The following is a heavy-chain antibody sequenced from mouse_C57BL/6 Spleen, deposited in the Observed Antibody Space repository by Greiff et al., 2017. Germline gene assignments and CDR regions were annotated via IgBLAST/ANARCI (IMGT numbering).Heavy chain of an antibody. CDR1: GYSITSGYY. J-gene: IGHJ1*03. CDR2: ISYDGSN. V-gene: IGHV3-6*01. Sequence: EVQRVESGPGLVKPSQSLSLTCSVTGYSITSGYYWNWIRQFPGNKLEWMGYISYDGSNNYNPSLKNRISITRDTSKNQFFLKLNSVATEDTATYYCARDRWYFDVWGTGTTVTVSS. CDR3: ARDRWYFDV.